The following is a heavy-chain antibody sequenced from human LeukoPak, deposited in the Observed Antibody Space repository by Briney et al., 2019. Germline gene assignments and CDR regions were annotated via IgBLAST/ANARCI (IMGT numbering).Heavy chain of an antibody. D-gene: IGHD1-26*01. CDR1: GYSISSGYY. Sequence: SETLSLTCAVFGYSISSGYYWGWIRQPPGKGLEWIGSIYHSGSTYYNPSLKSRVTISVDTSKNQFSLKLSSVTAADTAVYYCARHYYAINWFDPWGQGTLVTVSS. CDR3: ARHYYAINWFDP. CDR2: IYHSGST. V-gene: IGHV4-38-2*01. J-gene: IGHJ5*02.